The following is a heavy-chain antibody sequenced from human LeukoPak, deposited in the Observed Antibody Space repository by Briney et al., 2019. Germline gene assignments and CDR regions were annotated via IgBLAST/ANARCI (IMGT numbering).Heavy chain of an antibody. J-gene: IGHJ3*02. D-gene: IGHD1-26*01. CDR2: INSDGSST. V-gene: IGHV3-74*01. CDR1: GFTFSSYW. Sequence: PGGSLRLSCAASGFTFSSYWMHWVRQAPGKGLVWVSRINSDGSSTSYADSVKGRFTISRDNSKNTLYLQMNSLRAEDTAVYYCAKSLSGSYPLDAFDIWGQGTMVTVSS. CDR3: AKSLSGSYPLDAFDI.